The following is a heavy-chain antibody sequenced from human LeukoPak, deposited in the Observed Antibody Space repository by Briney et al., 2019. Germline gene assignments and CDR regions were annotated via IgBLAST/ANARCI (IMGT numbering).Heavy chain of an antibody. D-gene: IGHD3-22*01. CDR1: GGSISSGDYY. Sequence: SETLSLTCTVSGGSISSGDYYWSWIRQPPGKGLEWIGYIYYSGSTYYNPSLKSRITISVDTFKNQFSLKLSSVTAADTAVYYCASRVSYYDSSGYSDYWGQGTLVTVSS. J-gene: IGHJ4*02. CDR3: ASRVSYYDSSGYSDY. V-gene: IGHV4-30-4*08. CDR2: IYYSGST.